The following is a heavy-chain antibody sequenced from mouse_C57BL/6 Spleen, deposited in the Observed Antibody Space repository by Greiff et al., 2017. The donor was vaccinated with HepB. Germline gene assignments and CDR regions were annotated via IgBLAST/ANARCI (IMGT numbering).Heavy chain of an antibody. V-gene: IGHV1-59*01. J-gene: IGHJ3*01. CDR3: ARSNGNYAY. Sequence: VQLQQPGAELVRPGTSVKLSCKASGYTFTSYWMHWVKQRPGQGLEWIGVIDPSDSYTNYNQKFKGKATLTVDTSSSTAYMQLSSLTSEDSAVYYCARSNGNYAYWGQGTLVTVSA. CDR1: GYTFTSYW. D-gene: IGHD2-1*01. CDR2: IDPSDSYT.